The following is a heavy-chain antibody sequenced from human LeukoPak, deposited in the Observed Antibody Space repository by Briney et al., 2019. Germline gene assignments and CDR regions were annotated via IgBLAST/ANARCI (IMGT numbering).Heavy chain of an antibody. D-gene: IGHD4-11*01. J-gene: IGHJ4*02. V-gene: IGHV4-39*01. CDR2: IYYSGST. CDR1: GGSISSSSYY. CDR3: ARTARLFDY. Sequence: SETLSLTCTVSGGSISSSSYYWGWIRQPPGKGLEWIGSIYYSGSTYYNPSLKSRVTISVDTSKNQFSLKLSSVTAADTAVYYCARTARLFDYWGQGTQVTVSS.